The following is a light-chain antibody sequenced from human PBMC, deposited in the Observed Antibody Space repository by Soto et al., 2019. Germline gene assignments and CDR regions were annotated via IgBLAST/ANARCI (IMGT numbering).Light chain of an antibody. J-gene: IGLJ2*01. CDR2: VNS. CDR3: QSYDSSLSAVV. Sequence: QSVLTQPPSVSGAPGQRVTISCTGSSSNIGAGYDVHWYQQLPGTAPKLLIYVNSNRPSGVPHRFSGYKSGTSASLAITGLQAEDEADYYCQSYDSSLSAVVFGGGTKLTVL. V-gene: IGLV1-40*01. CDR1: SSNIGAGYD.